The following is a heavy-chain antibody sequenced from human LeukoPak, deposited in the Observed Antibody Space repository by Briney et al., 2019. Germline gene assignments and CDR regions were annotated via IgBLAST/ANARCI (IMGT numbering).Heavy chain of an antibody. Sequence: GASVKVSCKASGYTFTSYYMHWVRQAPGQGLEWMGIINPSGGSTSYAQKFQGRVTMTRDTSTSTVYMELSSLRSEDTAVYYCARGVRRWSSSSTYRNWFDPWGQGTLVTVSS. J-gene: IGHJ5*02. CDR1: GYTFTSYY. V-gene: IGHV1-46*01. CDR3: ARGVRRWSSSSTYRNWFDP. CDR2: INPSGGST. D-gene: IGHD6-13*01.